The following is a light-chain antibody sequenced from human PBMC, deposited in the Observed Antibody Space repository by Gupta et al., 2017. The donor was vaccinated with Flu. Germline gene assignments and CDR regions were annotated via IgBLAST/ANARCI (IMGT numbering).Light chain of an antibody. Sequence: DIQMTQSPSSLSASVGDRVTITCRASQSISSYLNWYQQKPGKAPKLLIYAASRLRTGVPSRFSGSGSGTDFTLTIIRLQPEDFATYYCLQSDSTPQTFGQGTKVEIK. CDR3: LQSDSTPQT. J-gene: IGKJ1*01. CDR2: AAS. V-gene: IGKV1-39*01. CDR1: QSISSY.